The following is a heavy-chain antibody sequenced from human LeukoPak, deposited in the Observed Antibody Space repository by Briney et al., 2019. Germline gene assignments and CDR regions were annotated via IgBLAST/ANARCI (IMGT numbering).Heavy chain of an antibody. CDR1: GFTFSSHW. V-gene: IGHV3-74*01. CDR2: INFDGSST. J-gene: IGHJ4*02. CDR3: AKGRTIFGVVNLDY. D-gene: IGHD3-3*01. Sequence: GGSLRLSCTASGFTFSSHWMHWVRQAPGKGLVWVSRINFDGSSTNYADSVKGRFTISRDNAKDTLYLQINSLRAEDTAVYYCAKGRTIFGVVNLDYWGQGTLVTVSS.